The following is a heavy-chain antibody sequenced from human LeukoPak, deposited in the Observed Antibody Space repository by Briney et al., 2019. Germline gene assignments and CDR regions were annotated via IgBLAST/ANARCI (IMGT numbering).Heavy chain of an antibody. J-gene: IGHJ3*02. Sequence: GGSLRLSCAASGFTFSSYAMHWVRQAPGKGLEWVAVISYDGSNKYCADSVKDRFTISRDNSKNTLYLQMNSLRAEDTAVYYCARSTYYYDSSGSGAFDIWGQGTMVTVSS. CDR1: GFTFSSYA. V-gene: IGHV3-30-3*01. CDR3: ARSTYYYDSSGSGAFDI. D-gene: IGHD3-22*01. CDR2: ISYDGSNK.